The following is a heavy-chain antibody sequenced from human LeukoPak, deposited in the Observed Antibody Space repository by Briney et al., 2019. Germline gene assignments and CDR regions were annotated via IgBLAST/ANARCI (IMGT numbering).Heavy chain of an antibody. J-gene: IGHJ4*02. CDR1: GFTFSNYA. V-gene: IGHV3-48*03. D-gene: IGHD4-17*01. CDR3: ARVLTTVTTLDY. Sequence: GGSLRLSCAASGFTFSNYAMNWVRQAPGKGLEWVSCISSSGSTIYYADSVKGRFTISRDNAKNSLYLQMNGLRAEDTAVYYCARVLTTVTTLDYWGQGTLVTVSS. CDR2: ISSSGSTI.